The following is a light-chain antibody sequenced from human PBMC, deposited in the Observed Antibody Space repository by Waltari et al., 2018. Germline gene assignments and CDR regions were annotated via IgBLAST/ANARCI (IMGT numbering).Light chain of an antibody. V-gene: IGKV4-1*01. CDR2: WAF. CDR1: SVSDRSNNKDY. CDR3: QQYLRFPLT. Sequence: SVSDRSNNKDYLAWYQKKPEQPPKLLIYWAFTRESGVPDRFSGSGSETDFTLTITSLQAEDVAVYYCQQYLRFPLTFGGGTKVEI. J-gene: IGKJ4*02.